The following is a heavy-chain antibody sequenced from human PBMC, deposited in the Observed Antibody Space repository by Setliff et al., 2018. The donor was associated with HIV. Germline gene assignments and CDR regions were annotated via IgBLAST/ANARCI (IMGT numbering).Heavy chain of an antibody. J-gene: IGHJ4*02. V-gene: IGHV4-4*02. CDR1: GDSISSSNW. CDR3: AKSSPSIGYSTDC. Sequence: SETLSLTCGVSGDSISSSNWWNWVRQSPGKGLEWIAEIYHKANIHYNPSLRSRVTISLDKAKNQISLNLDSVTAADTAVYYCAKSSPSIGYSTDCWGQGAPVTVSS. CDR2: IYHKANI. D-gene: IGHD5-18*01.